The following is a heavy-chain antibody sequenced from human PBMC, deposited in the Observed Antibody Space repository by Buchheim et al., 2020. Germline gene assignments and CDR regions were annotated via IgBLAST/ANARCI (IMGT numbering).Heavy chain of an antibody. V-gene: IGHV3-74*01. D-gene: IGHD4-23*01. CDR3: ARGLPLVLRWQPLHWFDP. CDR1: GFTFSSYW. CDR2: INSDGSST. J-gene: IGHJ5*02. Sequence: EVQLVESGGGLVQPGGSLRLSCAASGFTFSSYWMNWVRQAPRKGLVWVSRINSDGSSTSYADSVKGRFTISRDNAKNTLYLQMNSLRAEDTAVYYCARGLPLVLRWQPLHWFDPWGQGTL.